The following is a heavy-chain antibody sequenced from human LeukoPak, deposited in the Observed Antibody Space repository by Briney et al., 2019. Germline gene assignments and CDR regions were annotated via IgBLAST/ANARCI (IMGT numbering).Heavy chain of an antibody. CDR1: GGSFSGYY. CDR3: ARGRSNYYGMDV. J-gene: IGHJ6*02. V-gene: IGHV4-34*01. Sequence: SETLSLTCAVYGGSFSGYYWSWIRQPPGKGLEWIGEINHSGSTNYNPSLKSRVTISVDTSKNQFSLKLSSVTAADTAVYYCARGRSNYYGMDVRGQGTTVTVSS. D-gene: IGHD1-26*01. CDR2: INHSGST.